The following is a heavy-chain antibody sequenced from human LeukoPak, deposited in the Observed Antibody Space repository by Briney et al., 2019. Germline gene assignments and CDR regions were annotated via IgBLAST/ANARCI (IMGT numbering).Heavy chain of an antibody. CDR3: ARGLASSRSVY. J-gene: IGHJ4*02. Sequence: PSETLSLTCAVYGGSFSGYYWSWIRQPPGKGLEWIGEINHRGSTNYNPSLKSRVTISVDTSKNQFSLKLSSVPAADTAVYYCARGLASSRSVYWGQGTLVTVSS. D-gene: IGHD6-6*01. CDR2: INHRGST. V-gene: IGHV4-34*01. CDR1: GGSFSGYY.